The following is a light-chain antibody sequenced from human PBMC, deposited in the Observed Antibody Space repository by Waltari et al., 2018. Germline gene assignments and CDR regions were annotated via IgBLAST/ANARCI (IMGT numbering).Light chain of an antibody. J-gene: IGKJ4*01. V-gene: IGKV1-39*01. Sequence: DIQMTQSPSSLSASIGDRVTINCRASQKINAYFNCYQHETGRAPSFLIYTSSTLQTVVPSRFRATGDDTDFTLTLSGLQPGDIATYYCQQSLSILVNFGGAPKVE. CDR1: QKINAY. CDR2: TSS. CDR3: QQSLSILVN.